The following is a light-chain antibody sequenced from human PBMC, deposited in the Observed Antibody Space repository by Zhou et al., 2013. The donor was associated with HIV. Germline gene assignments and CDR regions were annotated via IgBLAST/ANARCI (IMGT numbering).Light chain of an antibody. J-gene: IGKJ1*01. CDR3: QQYNSYSTWT. CDR2: KAS. CDR1: ESISSW. Sequence: DVHMTQSPSTLSAFVGDRVTITCRASESISSWLAWYQQKPGKAPKLLIYKASNLESGVPSRFSGSGSGTEFTLTISSLQPDDFATYYCQQYNSYSTWTFGQGTKVEIK. V-gene: IGKV1-5*03.